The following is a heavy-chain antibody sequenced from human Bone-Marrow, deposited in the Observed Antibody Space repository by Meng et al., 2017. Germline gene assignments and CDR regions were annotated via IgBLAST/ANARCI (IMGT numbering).Heavy chain of an antibody. J-gene: IGHJ3*02. CDR1: GFTFSSYA. CDR3: ARGPGDAFDI. CDR2: INSDGSST. D-gene: IGHD1-14*01. Sequence: GESLKISCAASGFTFSSYAMSWVRQAPGKGLVWVSRINSDGSSTSYAQKFQGRVTMTRDTSTSTVYMELSSLRSEDTAVYYCARGPGDAFDIWGQGTMVTVSS. V-gene: IGHV1-46*01.